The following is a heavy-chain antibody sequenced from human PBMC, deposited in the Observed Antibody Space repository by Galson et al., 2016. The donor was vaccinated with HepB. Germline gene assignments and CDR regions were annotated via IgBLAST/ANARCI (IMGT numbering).Heavy chain of an antibody. Sequence: SLRLSCAASHFTFSDAWMNWVRQTPGKGLEWVGRIKSKTHGGATDYAAPVKDRFTISRDDSKNTVFLQMNSLKTEDTGVYYCSTDAAHSTEHYGSSGYVLGYWGQGTLVTVSS. D-gene: IGHD3-22*01. J-gene: IGHJ4*02. CDR3: STDAAHSTEHYGSSGYVLGY. V-gene: IGHV3-15*07. CDR1: HFTFSDAW. CDR2: IKSKTHGGAT.